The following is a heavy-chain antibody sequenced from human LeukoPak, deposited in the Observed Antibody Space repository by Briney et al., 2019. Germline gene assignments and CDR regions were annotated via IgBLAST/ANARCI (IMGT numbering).Heavy chain of an antibody. CDR3: ARDEMITRGGSLYYYYGMDV. V-gene: IGHV4-30-4*01. Sequence: SQTLSLTCTVSGGSISSGDYYWSWIRQPPGKGLEWIGYIYYSGSTYYNPSLKSRVTISVDTSKNQFSLKLSSVTAADTAVYYCARDEMITRGGSLYYYYGMDVWGQGTTVTVSS. CDR2: IYYSGST. J-gene: IGHJ6*02. D-gene: IGHD2-15*01. CDR1: GGSISSGDYY.